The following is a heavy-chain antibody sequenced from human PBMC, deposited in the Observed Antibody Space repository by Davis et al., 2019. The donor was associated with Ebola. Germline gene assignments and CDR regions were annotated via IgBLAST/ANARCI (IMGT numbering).Heavy chain of an antibody. J-gene: IGHJ3*02. CDR2: IYPGDSDT. Sequence: GESLKISCKGSGYSFTSYWIGWVRQMPGKGLEWMGIIYPGDSDTRYSPSFQGQVTISADKSISTAYLQWSSLKASDTAMYYCARRDIVVAHDTAMADAFDIWGQGTMVTVSS. V-gene: IGHV5-51*01. CDR1: GYSFTSYW. D-gene: IGHD2-15*01. CDR3: ARRDIVVAHDTAMADAFDI.